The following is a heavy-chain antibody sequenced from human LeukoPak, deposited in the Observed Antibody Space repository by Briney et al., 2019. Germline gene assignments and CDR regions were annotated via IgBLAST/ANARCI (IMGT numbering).Heavy chain of an antibody. Sequence: GGSLRLSCAASGFTFDDYAMHWVRQAPGKGLEWVSGISWNSGSIGYADSVKGRFTISRDNAKNSLYLQMNSLRAEDTALYYCAKDLKGDFDYWGQGTLVTVSS. J-gene: IGHJ4*02. V-gene: IGHV3-9*01. D-gene: IGHD3-10*01. CDR2: ISWNSGSI. CDR3: AKDLKGDFDY. CDR1: GFTFDDYA.